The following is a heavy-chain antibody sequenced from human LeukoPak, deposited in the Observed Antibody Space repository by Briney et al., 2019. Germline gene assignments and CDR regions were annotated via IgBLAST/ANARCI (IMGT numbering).Heavy chain of an antibody. CDR1: GFTFSDYY. V-gene: IGHV3-11*04. CDR2: ISSSGSTI. D-gene: IGHD3-16*02. Sequence: GGSLRLSCAASGFTFSDYYMSWIRQAPGKGLEWVSYISSSGSTIYYADSVKGRFTISRDNAKNSLYLQMNSLRAEDTAVYYCARCNYVWGSYRYFDYWGQGTLVTVSS. CDR3: ARCNYVWGSYRYFDY. J-gene: IGHJ4*02.